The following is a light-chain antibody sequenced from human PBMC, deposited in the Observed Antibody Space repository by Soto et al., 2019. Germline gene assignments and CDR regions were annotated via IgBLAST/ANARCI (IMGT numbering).Light chain of an antibody. Sequence: DIVLTQSPGTLSLSPGERATLSCMSSQSVSSSYLAWYQQKPGQAPRLLIYGASSRATGIPDRFSGSGSGTDCTLTISRLEPEDVAVYYCQQYGSSALTLGQGTKVDIK. CDR2: GAS. J-gene: IGKJ4*01. CDR1: QSVSSSY. CDR3: QQYGSSALT. V-gene: IGKV3-20*01.